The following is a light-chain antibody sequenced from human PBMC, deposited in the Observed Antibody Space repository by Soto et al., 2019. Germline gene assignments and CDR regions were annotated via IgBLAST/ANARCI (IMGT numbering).Light chain of an antibody. V-gene: IGKV3-11*01. J-gene: IGKJ5*01. CDR1: QSVSSY. CDR3: QHYGSSPPIT. CDR2: DAS. Sequence: EIVLTQSPATLSLSLWEIATLSCRASQSVSSYLAWYQQKPGQAPRLLIYDASNRATGIPARFSGSGSGTEFTLTISSLQSEDFAVYYCQHYGSSPPITFGQGTRLEIK.